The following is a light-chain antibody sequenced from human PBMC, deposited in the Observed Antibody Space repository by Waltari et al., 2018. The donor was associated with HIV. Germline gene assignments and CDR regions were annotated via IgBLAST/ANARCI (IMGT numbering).Light chain of an antibody. J-gene: IGKJ2*01. Sequence: DIVMTHSPLSLPVSPGETASSSCMSDQSLLNTNRYNYVDWYVQRPGRSPQLLVYLGSNRASGVPDRFSGSGSGTNFTLTISRVETGDVGVYFCMQVVQTPPTFGQGTTLEI. CDR3: MQVVQTPPT. CDR2: LGS. V-gene: IGKV2-28*01. CDR1: QSLLNTNRYNY.